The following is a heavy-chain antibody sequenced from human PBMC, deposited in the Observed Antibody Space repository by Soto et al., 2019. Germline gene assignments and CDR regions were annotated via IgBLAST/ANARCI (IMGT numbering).Heavy chain of an antibody. J-gene: IGHJ3*02. D-gene: IGHD2-2*01. Sequence: GGSLRLSCAASGFTFSSYGMQWVRQAPGKGLEWLAVISYDGSNKYYADSVKGRFTISRDNSKNTLYLQMNSLSTEDTAVYYCVIVVVAAARALHAFESWGQGKMVTVS. V-gene: IGHV3-30*03. CDR1: GFTFSSYG. CDR3: VIVVVAAARALHAFES. CDR2: ISYDGSNK.